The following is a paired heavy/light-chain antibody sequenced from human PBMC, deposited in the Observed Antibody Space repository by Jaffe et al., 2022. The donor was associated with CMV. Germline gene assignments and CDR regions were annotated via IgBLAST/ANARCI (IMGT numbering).Light chain of an antibody. CDR3: QQRRNWPVT. J-gene: IGKJ4*01. V-gene: IGKV3-11*01. CDR2: ETS. Sequence: EIVLTQSPATLFLSPGERATLSCRASQSVSSYLAWYQQKPGQAPRLLISETSNRATGIPARFSGSGSGTDFTLTISSLEPEDFAIYHCQQRRNWPVTFGGGTKVEIK. CDR1: QSVSSY.
Heavy chain of an antibody. CDR3: ATNPPSGSGYYYYFDY. D-gene: IGHD3-22*01. V-gene: IGHV3-23*04. CDR1: GFIFSSYA. J-gene: IGHJ4*02. CDR2: ISGSGDNT. Sequence: EVQLVESGGGMVQPGGSLRLSCEVSGFIFSSYAMSWVRQAPGKGLEWVSAISGSGDNTYYPDSVKGRFTASRDNSKNTLYLQMNSLRVEDTALYYCATNPPSGSGYYYYFDYWGQGTLVTVSS.